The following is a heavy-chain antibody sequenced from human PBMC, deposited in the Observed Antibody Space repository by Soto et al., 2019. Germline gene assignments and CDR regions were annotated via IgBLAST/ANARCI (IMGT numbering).Heavy chain of an antibody. J-gene: IGHJ4*02. CDR1: GLTFSNYY. CDR2: VSGSGAII. Sequence: EVQLLESGGGLVQPGGSLRLSCAASGLTFSNYYMNWVRQAPGKGLEWVSVVSGSGAIIYYADSVKGRFTITRDNSKNMLYLQMNRLRAGDMAVYYWAKGGGGLELRDWGQGTLVTVSS. CDR3: AKGGGGLELRD. D-gene: IGHD1-7*01. V-gene: IGHV3-23*01.